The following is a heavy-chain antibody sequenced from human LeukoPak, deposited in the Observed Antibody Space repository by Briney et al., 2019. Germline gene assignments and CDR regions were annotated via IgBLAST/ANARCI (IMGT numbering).Heavy chain of an antibody. J-gene: IGHJ4*02. CDR1: GFAFSSYW. D-gene: IGHD5-12*01. CDR2: MKYDGSEI. CDR3: AREGTITAYNFDY. Sequence: GGSLRLSCSASGFAFSSYWMSWVRQAPGKGLGWVANMKYDGSEIYYVDSVKGRFTISRDNAKNSLYLQMNSLRAEDTAVYYCAREGTITAYNFDYWGQGTLATVSS. V-gene: IGHV3-7*05.